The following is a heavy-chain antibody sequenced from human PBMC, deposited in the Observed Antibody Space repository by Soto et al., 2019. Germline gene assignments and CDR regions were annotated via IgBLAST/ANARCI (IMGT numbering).Heavy chain of an antibody. CDR2: IWYDGSNK. Sequence: PGGSLRLSCAASGFTFSSYGMHWVRQAPGKGLEWVAVIWYDGSNKYYADSVKGRFTISRDNSKNTLYLQMNSLRAEDTAVYYCARDLGHYYDNSGYLYWGQGTLVTVSS. CDR1: GFTFSSYG. J-gene: IGHJ4*02. V-gene: IGHV3-33*01. CDR3: ARDLGHYYDNSGYLY. D-gene: IGHD3-22*01.